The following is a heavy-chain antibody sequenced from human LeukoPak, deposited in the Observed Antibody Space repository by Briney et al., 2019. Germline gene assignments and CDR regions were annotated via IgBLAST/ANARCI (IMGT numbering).Heavy chain of an antibody. CDR3: ARVAKYNYGFVDF. J-gene: IGHJ4*02. V-gene: IGHV4-59*11. Sequence: SETLSLTCTVSGGSISSHYWGWIRQPPGKGLECIGYISYSGITHYNPSLKSRVTISIDTSKNQFSLKLTSVTAADTAVYYCARVAKYNYGFVDFWGQGTLVTVSS. CDR2: ISYSGIT. D-gene: IGHD5-18*01. CDR1: GGSISSHY.